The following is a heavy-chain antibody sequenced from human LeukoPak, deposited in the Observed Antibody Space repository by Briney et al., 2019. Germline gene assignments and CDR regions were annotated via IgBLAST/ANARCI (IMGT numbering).Heavy chain of an antibody. CDR3: ARDYGSGPNYFDY. CDR1: GYTFTGYY. Sequence: ASVKVSCKASGYTFTGYYMHWVRQAPGQGLEWMGWINPNSGGTNYAQKFQGRVTMTRDTSISTAYMEVSRLRSDDTAVYYCARDYGSGPNYFDYWGQGTLVTVSS. D-gene: IGHD3-10*01. V-gene: IGHV1-2*02. J-gene: IGHJ4*02. CDR2: INPNSGGT.